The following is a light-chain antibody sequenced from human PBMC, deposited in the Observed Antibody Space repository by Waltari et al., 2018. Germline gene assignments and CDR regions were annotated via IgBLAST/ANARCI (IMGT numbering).Light chain of an antibody. J-gene: IGKJ1*01. CDR1: QSFGTS. CDR3: QHYVRLPAT. CDR2: GAS. V-gene: IGKV3-20*01. Sequence: ELVLPQSPGTLSLSPGERANLSCRASQSFGTSSAWYQHKPGQAPRLLIYGASMRAAGIPDMFSGSGSGTDFSLTISRLEPEDCAVYYCQHYVRLPATFDQGTRVEIK.